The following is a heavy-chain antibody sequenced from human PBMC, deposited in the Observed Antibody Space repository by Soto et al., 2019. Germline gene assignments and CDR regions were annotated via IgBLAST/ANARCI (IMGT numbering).Heavy chain of an antibody. CDR3: ARVGGFGATTIDY. CDR1: GGSISSGGYS. J-gene: IGHJ4*02. D-gene: IGHD3-10*01. V-gene: IGHV4-30-2*01. Sequence: SETLSLTCAVSGGSISSGGYSWSWIRQPPGKGLEWIGYIYHSGSTYYNPSLKSRVTISVDRSKNQFSLKLSSVTATDTAVYYCARVGGFGATTIDYWGQGTLVTVSS. CDR2: IYHSGST.